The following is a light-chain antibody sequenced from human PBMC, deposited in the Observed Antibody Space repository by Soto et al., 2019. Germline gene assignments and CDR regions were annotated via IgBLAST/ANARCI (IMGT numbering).Light chain of an antibody. CDR1: SSDVGGYNY. Sequence: QSALTQPRSVSGSPGQSVTISCSGTSSDVGGYNYVSWYQLHPGNAPKLILYDVTRRPSGVPDRFSGSKSGNTASLTISGLRAEDEADYYCCSYAGTYLTVVFGGGTKLTVL. J-gene: IGLJ2*01. CDR3: CSYAGTYLTVV. V-gene: IGLV2-11*01. CDR2: DVT.